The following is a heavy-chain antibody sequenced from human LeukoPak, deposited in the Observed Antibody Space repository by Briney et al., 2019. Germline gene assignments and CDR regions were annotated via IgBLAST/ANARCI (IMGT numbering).Heavy chain of an antibody. CDR3: AREGIAARYYYGMDV. V-gene: IGHV1-69*04. J-gene: IGHJ6*02. Sequence: SVKVSCKASGGTFSSYAISWVRQAPGQGLEWMGRIIPILGIANYAQKFQGRVTITADKSTSTAYMELSSLRSEDTAVYYCAREGIAARYYYGMDVWGQGTTVTVSS. CDR1: GGTFSSYA. D-gene: IGHD6-13*01. CDR2: IIPILGIA.